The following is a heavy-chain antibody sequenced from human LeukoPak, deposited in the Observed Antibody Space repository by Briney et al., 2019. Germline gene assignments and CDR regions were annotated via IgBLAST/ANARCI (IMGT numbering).Heavy chain of an antibody. CDR2: IKQDGSEK. CDR3: ASSSYSCSSS. Sequence: PGGSLRLSCTAPGFSFSTYWMSWVRQAPGKGLEWVANIKQDGSEKYYVGSVEGRFTISRDNAKNSVFLQMNSLRADDTAMYYCASSSYSCSSSWGQGTLVTVSS. D-gene: IGHD6-6*01. J-gene: IGHJ5*02. CDR1: GFSFSTYW. V-gene: IGHV3-7*01.